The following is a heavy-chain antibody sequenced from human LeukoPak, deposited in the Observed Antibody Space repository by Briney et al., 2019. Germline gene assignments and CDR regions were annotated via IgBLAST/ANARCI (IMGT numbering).Heavy chain of an antibody. CDR2: IYYSGST. CDR1: GGSISSSSCY. CDR3: ARDRITMVRGVSTYYYYYYMDV. V-gene: IGHV4-39*02. Sequence: PSETLSLTCTVSGGSISSSSCYWGWIRQPPGKGLEWIGSIYYSGSTYYNPSLKSRVTISVDTSKNQFSLKLSSVTAADTAVYYCARDRITMVRGVSTYYYYYYMDVWGKGTTVTVSS. J-gene: IGHJ6*03. D-gene: IGHD3-10*01.